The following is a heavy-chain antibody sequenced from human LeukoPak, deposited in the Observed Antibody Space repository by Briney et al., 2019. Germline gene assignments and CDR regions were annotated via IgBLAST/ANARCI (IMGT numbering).Heavy chain of an antibody. CDR2: INHSGST. J-gene: IGHJ4*02. CDR3: ARDLDDYCDYYFDY. D-gene: IGHD4-17*01. Sequence: SETLSLTCAVYGGSFSGYYWSWIRQPPGKGLEWIGEINHSGSTNYNPFLKSRVTLSVDTSKNPFSLNLSSVTAADTAVYYCARDLDDYCDYYFDYWGQGTLVTVSS. V-gene: IGHV4-34*01. CDR1: GGSFSGYY.